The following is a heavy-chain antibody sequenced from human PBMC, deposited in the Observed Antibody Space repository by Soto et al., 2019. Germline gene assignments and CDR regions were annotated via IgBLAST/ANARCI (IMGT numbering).Heavy chain of an antibody. CDR1: GYSFTSYW. CDR3: ARAFPGIAVAGAPSYYYYGMDV. J-gene: IGHJ6*02. D-gene: IGHD6-19*01. V-gene: IGHV5-51*01. CDR2: IYPGDSDT. Sequence: GESLKISCKGSGYSFTSYWIGWVRQMPGKGLEWMGIIYPGDSDTRYSPSFQGQVTISADKSISTAYLQWSSLKASDTAMYYCARAFPGIAVAGAPSYYYYGMDVWGQGTTVTVSS.